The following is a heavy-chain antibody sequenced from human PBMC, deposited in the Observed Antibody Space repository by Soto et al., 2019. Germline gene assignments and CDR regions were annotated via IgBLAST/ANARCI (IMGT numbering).Heavy chain of an antibody. D-gene: IGHD1-7*01. CDR3: ARLELNYYYGMEV. V-gene: IGHV5-10-1*01. CDR2: IDPSDSYT. CDR1: GYSFTSYW. J-gene: IGHJ6*02. Sequence: PGESLKISCKGSGYSFTSYWISWVRQMPGKGLEWMGRIDPSDSYTNYSPSFQGHVTISPDKPSSTAYLQWSSLKASDTAMYFCARLELNYYYGMEVWGQGNTGTVAS.